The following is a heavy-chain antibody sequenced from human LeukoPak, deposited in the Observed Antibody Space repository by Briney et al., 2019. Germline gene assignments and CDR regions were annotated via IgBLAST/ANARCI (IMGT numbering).Heavy chain of an antibody. V-gene: IGHV4-4*07. CDR3: ERAQVRAPNKALDI. J-gene: IGHJ3*02. D-gene: IGHD1-26*01. Sequence: PSETLSLTCTVSGVSISSYYWSCIRQPAGKGLEWIGRIYTSGSTNYNPSLKRRVTMSVDTSKYQFSLTLSSVTAAATAVSVYERAQVRAPNKALDIWGQGTLVTVSS. CDR1: GVSISSYY. CDR2: IYTSGST.